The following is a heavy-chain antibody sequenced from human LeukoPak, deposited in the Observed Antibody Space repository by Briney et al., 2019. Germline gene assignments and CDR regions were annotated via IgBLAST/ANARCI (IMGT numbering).Heavy chain of an antibody. CDR1: GFTFSSYN. Sequence: GGSLRLSCAASGFTFSSYNMNWVRQAPGKGLEWVSYISSSSSTVYYADSVKGRFTISRDNAKNSLYLQMNSLRAEDTAVYYCARDRVAAAGTVYYYYGMDVWGQGTTVTVSS. V-gene: IGHV3-48*01. CDR3: ARDRVAAAGTVYYYYGMDV. CDR2: ISSSSSTV. J-gene: IGHJ6*02. D-gene: IGHD6-13*01.